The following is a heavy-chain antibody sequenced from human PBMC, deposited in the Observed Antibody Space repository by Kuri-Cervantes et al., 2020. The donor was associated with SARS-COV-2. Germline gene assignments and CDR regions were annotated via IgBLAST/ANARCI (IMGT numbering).Heavy chain of an antibody. Sequence: GESLKISCKASGYTFTSYDISWVRQAPGQGLEWMGWISAYNGNTNYAQKLQGRVTMTTDTSTSTAYMELRSLRSDDTAVYYCARGRPDIVVVVAADDAFDIWGQGTMVTVSS. CDR2: ISAYNGNT. J-gene: IGHJ3*02. V-gene: IGHV1-18*01. D-gene: IGHD2-15*01. CDR3: ARGRPDIVVVVAADDAFDI. CDR1: GYTFTSYD.